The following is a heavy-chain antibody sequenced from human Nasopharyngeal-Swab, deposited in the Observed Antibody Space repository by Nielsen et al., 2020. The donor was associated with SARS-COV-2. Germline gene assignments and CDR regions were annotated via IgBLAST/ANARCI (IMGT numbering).Heavy chain of an antibody. CDR2: ISSSGSTI. D-gene: IGHD3-3*01. Sequence: GESLKISCAASGFTFSDYYMSWIRQAPGKGLEWVSYISSSGSTIYYADSVKGRFTISRDNAKNSLYLQMNSLRAEDTAVYHCARDDYDFWSGKASYGMDVWGQGTTVTVSS. J-gene: IGHJ6*02. V-gene: IGHV3-11*01. CDR1: GFTFSDYY. CDR3: ARDDYDFWSGKASYGMDV.